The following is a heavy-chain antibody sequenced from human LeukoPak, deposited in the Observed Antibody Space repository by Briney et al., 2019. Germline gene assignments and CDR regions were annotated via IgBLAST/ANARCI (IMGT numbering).Heavy chain of an antibody. V-gene: IGHV3-7*01. CDR2: IKQDGSEK. Sequence: PGGSLRLSCAASGFTFSSYRMSWVRQAPGKGLEWVANIKQDGSEKYYVDSVKGRFTISRDNAKNSLYLQMNSLRAEDTAVYYCARYAGPFDYWGQGTLVTVSS. CDR3: ARYAGPFDY. J-gene: IGHJ4*02. CDR1: GFTFSSYR.